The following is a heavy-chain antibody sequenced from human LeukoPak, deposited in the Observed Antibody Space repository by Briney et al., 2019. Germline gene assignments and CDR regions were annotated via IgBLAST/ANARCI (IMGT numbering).Heavy chain of an antibody. V-gene: IGHV4-59*08. CDR3: ARRESSGFFDY. CDR2: IYYSGST. Sequence: SETLSLTCTVSRGSITGYYWSWIRQPPGKGLEWIGYIYYSGSTSYNPSLNSRVTISLDTSKNQFSLNLSSVTAADTAVNYCARRESSGFFDYWGQGTLVTVSS. CDR1: RGSITGYY. J-gene: IGHJ4*02. D-gene: IGHD6-19*01.